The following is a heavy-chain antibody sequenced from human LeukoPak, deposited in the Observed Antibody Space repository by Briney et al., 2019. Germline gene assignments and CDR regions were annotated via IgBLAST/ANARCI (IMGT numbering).Heavy chain of an antibody. CDR2: INHSGST. Sequence: PSETLSLTCAVYGGSFSGYYWSWIRQPPGKGLEGIGEINHSGSTNYNPSLKSRVTISVDTSKNQFSLKLSSVTAADTAVYYCARARMVRGAGYYYYGMDVWGQGTTVTVSS. D-gene: IGHD3-10*01. V-gene: IGHV4-34*01. CDR1: GGSFSGYY. J-gene: IGHJ6*02. CDR3: ARARMVRGAGYYYYGMDV.